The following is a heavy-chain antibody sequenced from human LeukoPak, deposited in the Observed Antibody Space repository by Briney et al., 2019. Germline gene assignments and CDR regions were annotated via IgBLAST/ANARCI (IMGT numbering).Heavy chain of an antibody. CDR1: GGSISSSSYY. CDR2: IYYSGST. Sequence: SETLSLTCTVSGGSISSSSYYWGWIRQPPGKGLEWIGSIYYSGSTYDNPSLKSRVTISVDTSKNQFSLKLSSVTAADTAVYYCASGYSSSWEFDYWGQGTLVTVSS. V-gene: IGHV4-39*07. D-gene: IGHD6-13*01. CDR3: ASGYSSSWEFDY. J-gene: IGHJ4*02.